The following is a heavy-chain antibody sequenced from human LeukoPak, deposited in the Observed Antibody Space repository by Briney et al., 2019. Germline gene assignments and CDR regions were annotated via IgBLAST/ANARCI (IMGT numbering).Heavy chain of an antibody. Sequence: SETLSLTCTVSGGSISSSSYYWGWIRQPPGKGLEWIGSIYYSGSTYYNPSLKSRVIISVDTSKNQFSPKLSSVTAADTAVYYCASPSKRFGGVEPIPFDYWGQGTLVTVSS. CDR2: IYYSGST. D-gene: IGHD3-16*01. V-gene: IGHV4-39*01. J-gene: IGHJ4*02. CDR1: GGSISSSSYY. CDR3: ASPSKRFGGVEPIPFDY.